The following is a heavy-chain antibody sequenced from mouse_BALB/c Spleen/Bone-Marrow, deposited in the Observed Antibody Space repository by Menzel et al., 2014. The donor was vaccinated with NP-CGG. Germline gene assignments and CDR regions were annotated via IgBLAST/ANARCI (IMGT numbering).Heavy chain of an antibody. CDR2: IYPGDGET. J-gene: IGHJ4*01. Sequence: QVQLKESGAELVRPGSSVKISCKASGYAFSNYGMNWVKQRPGQGLEWIGEIYPGDGETNYNGEFEGRVTLTADKSSSTAYMQVSSLTSEDSAVYFCASVYDYGRGYATDYWGQGTSVTVSS. CDR3: ASVYDYGRGYATDY. CDR1: GYAFSNYG. D-gene: IGHD2-4*01. V-gene: IGHV1-80*01.